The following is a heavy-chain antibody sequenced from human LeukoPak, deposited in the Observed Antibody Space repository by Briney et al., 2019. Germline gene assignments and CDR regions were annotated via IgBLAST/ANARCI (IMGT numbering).Heavy chain of an antibody. Sequence: GGSLRLSCAASGFTFSSYAMSWVRQAPGKGLEWVAVIWYDGSNKYYADSVKGRFTISRDNSKNTLYLQMNSLRAEDTAVYYCARDSSPYGSGSYLDYWGQGTLVTVSS. CDR2: IWYDGSNK. CDR3: ARDSSPYGSGSYLDY. D-gene: IGHD3-10*01. CDR1: GFTFSSYA. J-gene: IGHJ4*02. V-gene: IGHV3-33*08.